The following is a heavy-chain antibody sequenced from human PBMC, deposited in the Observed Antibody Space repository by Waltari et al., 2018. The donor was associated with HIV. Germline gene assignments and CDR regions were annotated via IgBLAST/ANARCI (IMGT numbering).Heavy chain of an antibody. CDR1: GYTFTSYD. J-gene: IGHJ6*02. V-gene: IGHV1-8*01. CDR3: ARVGYSSSWYAPKYYYGMDV. D-gene: IGHD6-13*01. CDR2: MNPNSGNT. Sequence: QVQLVQSGAEVKKPGASVKVSCKASGYTFTSYDINWVRQATGQGLEWMGWMNPNSGNTGYAQKFQGRVTTTRNTSISTAYMELSSLRSEDTAVYYCARVGYSSSWYAPKYYYGMDVWGQGTTVTVSS.